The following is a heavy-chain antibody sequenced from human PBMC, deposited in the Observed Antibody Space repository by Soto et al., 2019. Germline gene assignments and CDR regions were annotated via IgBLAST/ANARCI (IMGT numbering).Heavy chain of an antibody. D-gene: IGHD2-8*01. CDR1: GYSFTSYW. CDR3: ARLNGFSHDHYYYGMDA. Sequence: PGESLKISCKGSGYSFTSYWISWVRQMPGKGLEWMGRIDPSDSYTNYSPSFQGHVTISADKSISTAYLQWSSLKASDTAMYYCARLNGFSHDHYYYGMDAWGQGTTVTVSS. J-gene: IGHJ6*02. V-gene: IGHV5-10-1*01. CDR2: IDPSDSYT.